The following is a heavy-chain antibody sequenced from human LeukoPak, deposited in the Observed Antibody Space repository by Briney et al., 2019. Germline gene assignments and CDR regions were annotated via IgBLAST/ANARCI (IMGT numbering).Heavy chain of an antibody. V-gene: IGHV4-59*08. CDR3: ARQNIVVVVAATPGAFDI. Sequence: SETLSLTCTVSGGSISSYYWSWIRQPPGKGLEWIGNLYHSGSAYYSPSLKSRVTISLDTSNNELSLRLSSVTATDTAIYYCARQNIVVVVAATPGAFDIWGQGTLVTVSS. CDR1: GGSISSYY. D-gene: IGHD2-15*01. J-gene: IGHJ3*02. CDR2: LYHSGSA.